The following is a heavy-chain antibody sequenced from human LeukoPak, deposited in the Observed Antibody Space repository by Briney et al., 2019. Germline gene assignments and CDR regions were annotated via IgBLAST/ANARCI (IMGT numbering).Heavy chain of an antibody. V-gene: IGHV3-23*01. CDR3: AKRGDSSGYYYVD. D-gene: IGHD3-22*01. Sequence: GGSLRLSCAASGFTFRSYGMSWVRQAPGKGLEWVSAISGSGGITYYADSVKGRFTISRDNSKNTLYLQMNSLRAEDTAVYYCAKRGDSSGYYYVDWGQGTLVTVPS. CDR1: GFTFRSYG. J-gene: IGHJ4*02. CDR2: ISGSGGIT.